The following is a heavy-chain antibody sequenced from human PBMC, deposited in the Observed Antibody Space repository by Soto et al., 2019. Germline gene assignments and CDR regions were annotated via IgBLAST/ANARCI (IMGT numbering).Heavy chain of an antibody. CDR3: ARLLWFGDAYFDY. V-gene: IGHV4-39*01. Sequence: SETLSLTCTVSGGSISSSSYYWGWIRQPPVKGLEWIGSIYYSGSTYYNPSLKSRVTISVDTSKNQFSLKLSSVTAADTAVYYCARLLWFGDAYFDYWGQGTLVTVSS. D-gene: IGHD3-10*01. CDR2: IYYSGST. J-gene: IGHJ4*02. CDR1: GGSISSSSYY.